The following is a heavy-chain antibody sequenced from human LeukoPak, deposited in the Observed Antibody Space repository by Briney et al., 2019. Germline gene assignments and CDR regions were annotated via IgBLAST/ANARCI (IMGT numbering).Heavy chain of an antibody. J-gene: IGHJ4*02. V-gene: IGHV3-30-3*01. CDR2: ISYGGSNK. CDR3: ARDHFKYYFHY. Sequence: PGRSLRLSCAASGFTFSSYAMHWVRQAPGKGLEWVAVISYGGSNKYYADSVKGRFTISRDNSKNTLYLQMNSLRAEDTAVYYCARDHFKYYFHYWGQGTLVTVSS. CDR1: GFTFSSYA.